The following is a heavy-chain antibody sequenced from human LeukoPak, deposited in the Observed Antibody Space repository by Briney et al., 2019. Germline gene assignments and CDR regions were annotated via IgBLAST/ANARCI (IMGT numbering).Heavy chain of an antibody. CDR3: ARLLWGLTPN. CDR1: GYTFTSYY. V-gene: IGHV1-46*01. J-gene: IGHJ4*02. Sequence: GASVKVSCKASGYTFTSYYMHWVRQAPGQGLEWMGIINPSGGSTSYAQKFQGRVTITADESTSTAYMELSSLRSEDTAVYYCARLLWGLTPNWGQGTLVTVSS. CDR2: INPSGGST. D-gene: IGHD3-10*01.